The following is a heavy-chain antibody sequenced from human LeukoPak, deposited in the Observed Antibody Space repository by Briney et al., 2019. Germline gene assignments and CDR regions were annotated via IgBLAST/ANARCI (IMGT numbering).Heavy chain of an antibody. CDR1: GYSFTSYW. CDR3: ARIDYDYVWGGYGSISFDY. J-gene: IGHJ4*02. Sequence: GESLKISCKGSGYSFTSYWIGWVRQMPGKGLEWMGIIYPGDSDTRYSPSFQGQVTISADKSISTAYLQWSSLKASDTAMYYCARIDYDYVWGGYGSISFDYWGQGTLVTVSS. D-gene: IGHD3-16*01. V-gene: IGHV5-51*01. CDR2: IYPGDSDT.